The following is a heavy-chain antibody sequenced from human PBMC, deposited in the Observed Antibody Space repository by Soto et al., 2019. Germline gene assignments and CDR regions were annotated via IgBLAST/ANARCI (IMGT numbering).Heavy chain of an antibody. CDR2: ISYDGSNK. CDR1: GFTFSSYA. D-gene: IGHD3-22*01. CDR3: ARDSGGYYDSSGYLMY. J-gene: IGHJ4*02. Sequence: GGSLRLSCAAPGFTFSSYAMHWVRQAPGKGLEWVAVISYDGSNKYYADSVKGRFTISRDNSKNTLYLQMNSLRAEDTAVYYCARDSGGYYDSSGYLMYWGQGTLVTVSS. V-gene: IGHV3-30-3*01.